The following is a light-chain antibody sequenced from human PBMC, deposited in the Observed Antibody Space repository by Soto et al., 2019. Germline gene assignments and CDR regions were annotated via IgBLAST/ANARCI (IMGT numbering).Light chain of an antibody. CDR3: QQYNNWPPST. V-gene: IGKV3D-15*01. Sequence: EIVLTQSPATLSLSPGERATLSCRASQSVSSYLAWYQQKPGQAPRLLIYDASTRATGIPARFSGSGSGTEFTLTITSLQSDDSAIYYCQQYNNWPPSTFGQGTNLEIK. J-gene: IGKJ2*01. CDR1: QSVSSY. CDR2: DAS.